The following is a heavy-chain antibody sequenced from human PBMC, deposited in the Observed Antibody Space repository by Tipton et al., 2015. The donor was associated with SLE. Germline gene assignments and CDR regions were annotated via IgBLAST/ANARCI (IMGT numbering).Heavy chain of an antibody. CDR3: ARLLYYYDSSGYLDY. J-gene: IGHJ4*02. V-gene: IGHV4-59*08. Sequence: TLSLTCTVSGDSINSYYWSWIRQPPGEGLEWIGYIYYSGNTNYNPFLESRVTISVDTTRSQFSLKLSSVTAADTAVYYCARLLYYYDSSGYLDYWGQGTLVTVSS. CDR2: IYYSGNT. D-gene: IGHD3-22*01. CDR1: GDSINSYY.